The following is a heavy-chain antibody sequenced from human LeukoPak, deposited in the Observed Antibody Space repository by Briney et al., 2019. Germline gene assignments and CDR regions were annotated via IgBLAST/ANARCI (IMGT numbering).Heavy chain of an antibody. J-gene: IGHJ4*02. D-gene: IGHD6-19*01. CDR1: GGSISSYY. CDR3: AREGSSGWYNY. Sequence: SETLSLTCTVSGGSISSYYWSWIRQPPGKGLEWIGYIYYSGTTNYNPSLKSRVTISVDTSKYQFSLKLSSVTAADTAVYYCAREGSSGWYNYWGQGTLVTVSS. V-gene: IGHV4-59*01. CDR2: IYYSGTT.